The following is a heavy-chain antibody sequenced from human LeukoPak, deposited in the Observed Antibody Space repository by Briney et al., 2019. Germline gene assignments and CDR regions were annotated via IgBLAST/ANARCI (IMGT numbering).Heavy chain of an antibody. CDR2: ISSSGSTI. V-gene: IGHV3-48*03. CDR1: GFTFSSYE. Sequence: GGSLRLSCAASGFTFSSYEMNWVRQAPGKGLEWVSYISSSGSTIKYADSVKGRFTISRDNAKNSLYLQMNSLRDEDTAVYYCARTEYYYGSGSSPYDYWGQGTLVTVSS. D-gene: IGHD3-10*01. J-gene: IGHJ4*02. CDR3: ARTEYYYGSGSSPYDY.